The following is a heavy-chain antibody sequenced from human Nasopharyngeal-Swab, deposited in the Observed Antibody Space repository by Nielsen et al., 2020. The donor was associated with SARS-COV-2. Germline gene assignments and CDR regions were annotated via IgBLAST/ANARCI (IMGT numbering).Heavy chain of an antibody. CDR3: AKAGGVAGEFYGMDV. J-gene: IGHJ6*02. V-gene: IGHV3-9*01. Sequence: GGFLRLSCAASGFTFDDYAMHWVRQAPGKGLEWVSGISWNSGSIGYADSVKGRFTISRDNAKNSLYLQMNSLRAEDTALYYCAKAGGVAGEFYGMDVWGQGTTVTVSS. D-gene: IGHD2-8*02. CDR2: ISWNSGSI. CDR1: GFTFDDYA.